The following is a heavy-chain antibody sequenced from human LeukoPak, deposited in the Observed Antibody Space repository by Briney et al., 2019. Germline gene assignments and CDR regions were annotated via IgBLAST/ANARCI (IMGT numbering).Heavy chain of an antibody. CDR2: IIPIFGTA. D-gene: IGHD3-3*01. CDR3: ARGGFGVVLRTYYYYYYMDV. V-gene: IGHV1-69*05. CDR1: GGTFSSYA. Sequence: SVKVSCKASGGTFSSYAISWVRQAPGQGLEWMGGIIPIFGTANYAQKFQGRVTIITDESTSTAYMELSSLRSEDTAVYYCARGGFGVVLRTYYYYYYMDVWGKGTTVTVSS. J-gene: IGHJ6*03.